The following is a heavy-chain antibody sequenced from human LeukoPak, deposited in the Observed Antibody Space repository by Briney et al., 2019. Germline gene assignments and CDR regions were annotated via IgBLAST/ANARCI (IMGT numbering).Heavy chain of an antibody. CDR3: ARDPAYCGGDCYIWFDP. D-gene: IGHD2-21*01. CDR2: IYYSGST. Sequence: SETLSLTCTVSGGSISSYYWSWIRQPPGKGLEWIGYIYYSGSTNYNPSLKSRVTISVDTSKNQFSLKLSSVTAADTAVYYCARDPAYCGGDCYIWFDPWGQGTLVTVSS. V-gene: IGHV4-59*01. J-gene: IGHJ5*02. CDR1: GGSISSYY.